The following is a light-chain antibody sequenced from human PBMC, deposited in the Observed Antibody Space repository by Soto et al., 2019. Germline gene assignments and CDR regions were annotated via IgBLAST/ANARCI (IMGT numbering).Light chain of an antibody. J-gene: IGKJ4*01. V-gene: IGKV3-15*01. Sequence: DIVMTQSPATLSVAPGERVTFSCRASQGVSRKLAWYQHKPGQAPRLLISGASTGATGIPARFSGSGSGTEFTLTISSLQSEDCAIYYCRKYHTWPITFGGGTKVEIK. CDR1: QGVSRK. CDR2: GAS. CDR3: RKYHTWPIT.